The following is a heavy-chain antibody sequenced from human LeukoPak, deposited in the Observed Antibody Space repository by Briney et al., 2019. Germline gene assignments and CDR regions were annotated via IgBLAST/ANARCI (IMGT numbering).Heavy chain of an antibody. J-gene: IGHJ4*02. V-gene: IGHV4-34*01. CDR1: GGSFSGYY. D-gene: IGHD4-17*01. CDR3: ARVDYGDYVHY. Sequence: SETLSLTCAVYGGSFSGYYWSWIRQPPGKGLEWIGEINHSGSTNYNPSLKSRVTISVDTSKNQFSLKLSSVTAADTAVYYCARVDYGDYVHYWGQGTLVTVSS. CDR2: INHSGST.